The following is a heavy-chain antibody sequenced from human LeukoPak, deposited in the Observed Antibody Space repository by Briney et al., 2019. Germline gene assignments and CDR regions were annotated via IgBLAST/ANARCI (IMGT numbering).Heavy chain of an antibody. V-gene: IGHV4-39*01. J-gene: IGHJ4*02. D-gene: IGHD2-2*01. CDR2: FYNSGST. Sequence: TSETLSLTCTVSGGSISSTNYYWGWIRQPPGKGLEWIGSFYNSGSTYYNPSLKSRVTISVGTSRSQFSLKLTSVTAADTAVYYCVLMPGYWGQGILVTVSS. CDR1: GGSISSTNYY. CDR3: VLMPGY.